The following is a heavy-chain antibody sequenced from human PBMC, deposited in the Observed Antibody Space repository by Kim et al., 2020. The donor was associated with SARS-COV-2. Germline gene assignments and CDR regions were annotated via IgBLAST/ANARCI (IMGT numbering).Heavy chain of an antibody. CDR2: IYYSGST. CDR3: ARQGIAAAGRAENWFDP. V-gene: IGHV4-39*01. D-gene: IGHD6-13*01. CDR1: GGSISSSSYY. Sequence: SETLSLTCTVSGGSISSSSYYWGWIRQPPGKGLEWIGSIYYSGSTYYNPSLKSRVTISVDTSKNQFSLKLSSVTAADTAVYYCARQGIAAAGRAENWFDPWGQGTLVTVSS. J-gene: IGHJ5*02.